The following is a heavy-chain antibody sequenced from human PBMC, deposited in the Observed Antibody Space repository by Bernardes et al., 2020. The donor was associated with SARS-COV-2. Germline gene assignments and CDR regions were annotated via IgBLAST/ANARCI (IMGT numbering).Heavy chain of an antibody. Sequence: GGSLRLSCTTYGFTFGDYAVTWFRQAPGKGLEWVGFIKNKVYGGTAEHAASVKGRFSISRDDSKSTAYLQMNSLKTEDSGVYYCVRGPAIYGSASILRPHYYGMDVWGQGTKVTVSS. CDR1: GFTFGDYA. CDR3: VRGPAIYGSASILRPHYYGMDV. V-gene: IGHV3-49*03. J-gene: IGHJ6*02. D-gene: IGHD3-10*01. CDR2: IKNKVYGGTA.